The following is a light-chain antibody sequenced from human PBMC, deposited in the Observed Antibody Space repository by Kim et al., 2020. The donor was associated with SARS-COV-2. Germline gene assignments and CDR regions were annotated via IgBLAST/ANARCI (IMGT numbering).Light chain of an antibody. J-gene: IGKJ4*01. CDR2: AAS. CDR1: QSISTY. V-gene: IGKV1-39*01. CDR3: QQSHTTPVLT. Sequence: ASVGDRVTIACRASQSISTYLNWYQQKPGKAPKLLIYAASSLQSGVPSRFSGSGSGTDFTLTISSLQPEDFATYYCQQSHTTPVLTFGGGTKLEI.